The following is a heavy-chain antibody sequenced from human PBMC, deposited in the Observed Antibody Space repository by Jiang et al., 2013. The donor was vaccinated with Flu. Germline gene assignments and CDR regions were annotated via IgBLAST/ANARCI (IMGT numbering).Heavy chain of an antibody. CDR1: GGSFSGYY. CDR2: INHSGST. CDR3: ARIRRVGRAAYYYYGMDV. D-gene: IGHD1-26*01. V-gene: IGHV4-34*01. Sequence: KPSETLSLTCAVYGGSFSGYYWSWIRQPPGKGLEWIGEINHSGSTNYNPSLKSRVTISVDTSKNQFSLKLSSVTAADTAVYYCARIRRVGRAAYYYYGMDVWGQGTTVTVSS. J-gene: IGHJ6*02.